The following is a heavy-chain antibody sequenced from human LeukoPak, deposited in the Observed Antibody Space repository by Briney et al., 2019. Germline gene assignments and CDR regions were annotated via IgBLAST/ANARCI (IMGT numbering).Heavy chain of an antibody. CDR2: INPSGGST. J-gene: IGHJ4*02. D-gene: IGHD6-13*01. CDR3: AFIAAAGIDY. V-gene: IGHV1-46*01. Sequence: ASVKVSCKASGYTFTSYYMHWVRQAPGQELEWMGIINPSGGSTSYAQKFQGRVTMTRDMSTSTVYMELSSLRSEDTAVYYCAFIAAAGIDYWGQGTLVTVSS. CDR1: GYTFTSYY.